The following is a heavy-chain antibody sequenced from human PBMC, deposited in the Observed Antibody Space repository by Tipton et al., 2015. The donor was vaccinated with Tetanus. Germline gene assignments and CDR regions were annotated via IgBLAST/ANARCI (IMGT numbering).Heavy chain of an antibody. J-gene: IGHJ4*02. CDR3: ASGSTLDY. D-gene: IGHD6-25*01. CDR1: GFTFSSYT. V-gene: IGHV3-21*01. CDR2: ISSTSSYI. Sequence: SLRLSCAVSGFTFSSYTMNWVRQAPGKGLEWVSSISSTSSYIYYADSVKGRFTISRDNTKNSLFLQMKSLTAEDTAVYFCASGSTLDYWGQGALVTVSS.